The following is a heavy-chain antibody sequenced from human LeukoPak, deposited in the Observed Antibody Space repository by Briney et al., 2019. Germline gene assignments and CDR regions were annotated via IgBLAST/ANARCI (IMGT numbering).Heavy chain of an antibody. V-gene: IGHV4-31*03. CDR3: ASNYYGSGTYRY. CDR2: IYYSGST. D-gene: IGHD3-10*01. CDR1: GGSISSGGYY. Sequence: SETLSLTCTVSGGSISSGGYYWSRIRQHPGKGLEWIGYIYYSGSTYYNPSLKSRVTISVDTSKNQFSLKLSSVTAADTAVYYCASNYYGSGTYRYWGQGTLVTVSS. J-gene: IGHJ4*02.